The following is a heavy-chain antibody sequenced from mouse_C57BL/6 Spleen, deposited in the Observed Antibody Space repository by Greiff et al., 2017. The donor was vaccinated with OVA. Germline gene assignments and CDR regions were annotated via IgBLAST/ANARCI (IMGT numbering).Heavy chain of an antibody. D-gene: IGHD3-2*02. CDR1: GYTFTSYW. V-gene: IGHV1-53*01. J-gene: IGHJ3*01. CDR2: INPSNGGT. CDR3: ARGPRQLRQDWFAY. Sequence: QVQLQQPGTELVKPGASVKLSCKASGYTFTSYWMHWVKQRPGQGLEWIGNINPSNGGTNYNEKFKSKATLTVDKSSSTASMQRSSLTFEDSAVYYCARGPRQLRQDWFAYWGQGTLVTVSA.